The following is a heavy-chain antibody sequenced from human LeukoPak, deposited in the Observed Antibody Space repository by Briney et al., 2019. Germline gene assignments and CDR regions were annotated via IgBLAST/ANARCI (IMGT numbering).Heavy chain of an antibody. CDR2: IYYSGST. J-gene: IGHJ5*02. Sequence: SETLSLTCTVSGGSISTYYWNWIRQPPGKGLEWIGYIYYSGSTNYNPSLKSRVTISVDTSKNQFSLKLSSVTAADTAVYYCARDPSGSTSYNWFDPWGQGTLVTVSS. D-gene: IGHD1-26*01. CDR3: ARDPSGSTSYNWFDP. CDR1: GGSISTYY. V-gene: IGHV4-59*01.